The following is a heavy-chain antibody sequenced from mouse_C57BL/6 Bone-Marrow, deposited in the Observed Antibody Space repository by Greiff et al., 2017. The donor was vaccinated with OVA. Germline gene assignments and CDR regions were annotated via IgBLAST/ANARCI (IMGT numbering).Heavy chain of an antibody. CDR3: ARWFHWYFDV. CDR2: INPGSGGT. D-gene: IGHD2-2*01. V-gene: IGHV1-54*01. J-gene: IGHJ1*03. CDR1: GYAFTNYL. Sequence: VQLQQSGAELVRPGTSVKVSCKASGYAFTNYLIEWVKQRPGQGLEWIGVINPGSGGTNYNEKFKGKATLTADKSSSTAYMQLSSLTSEDSAVYVCARWFHWYFDVWGTGTTVTVSS.